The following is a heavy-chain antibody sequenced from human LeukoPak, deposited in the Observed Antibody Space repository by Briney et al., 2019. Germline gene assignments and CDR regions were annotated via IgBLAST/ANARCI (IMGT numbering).Heavy chain of an antibody. CDR2: IYTSGHT. CDR3: TARIVGVPFDY. Sequence: SETLSLTCTVSGDSVKNHYWSWIRQPAGKGLEWIGRIYTSGHTKYNPSLGSRVTMSVDTSRNQISLRLSSVTAADTAVYYCTARIVGVPFDYWGQGTLVTASS. CDR1: GDSVKNHY. J-gene: IGHJ4*02. V-gene: IGHV4-4*07. D-gene: IGHD1-26*01.